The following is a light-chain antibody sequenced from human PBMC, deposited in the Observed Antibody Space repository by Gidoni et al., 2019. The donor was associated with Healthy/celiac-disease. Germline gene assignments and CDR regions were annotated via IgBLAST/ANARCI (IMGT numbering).Light chain of an antibody. J-gene: IGLJ1*01. CDR2: EVS. V-gene: IGLV2-14*01. CDR3: SSYTSSSTVMI. Sequence: QSALTQPASVSGSPGQSITISCTVTSSDVGGYNYVSWYQQHPGKAPKPMIYEVSNRPSGVSNRFSGSKSGNTASLTISGLQAEDEADYYCSSYTSSSTVMIFGTGTKVTVL. CDR1: SSDVGGYNY.